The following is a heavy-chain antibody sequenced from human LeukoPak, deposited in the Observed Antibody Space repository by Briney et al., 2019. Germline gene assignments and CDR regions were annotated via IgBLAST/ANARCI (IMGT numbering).Heavy chain of an antibody. Sequence: PGGSLRLSCAASGFTFSSYSMNWVRQAPGKGLEWVSSISSSSSYIYYADSVKGRFTISRDNAKNSLYLQMNSLRDEDTAVYYCARARHGGFADDAFDIWGQGTMVTVSS. CDR2: ISSSSSYI. D-gene: IGHD4-23*01. CDR3: ARARHGGFADDAFDI. CDR1: GFTFSSYS. J-gene: IGHJ3*02. V-gene: IGHV3-21*01.